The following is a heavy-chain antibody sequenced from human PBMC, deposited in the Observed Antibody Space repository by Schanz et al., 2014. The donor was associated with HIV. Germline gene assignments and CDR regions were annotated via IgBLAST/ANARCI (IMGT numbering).Heavy chain of an antibody. Sequence: QVQLVESGGGVVQPGRSLRLSCAGSGLTFSSYGMHWVRQAPGKGLEWVAVISYDGSNKYYADSVKGRFTVSRDHFKSTLYLQMNSLTADDTAVYYCAKLEMATMAHYFAMDVWGQGTTVTVSS. CDR1: GLTFSSYG. V-gene: IGHV3-30*18. J-gene: IGHJ6*02. CDR2: ISYDGSNK. D-gene: IGHD2-8*01. CDR3: AKLEMATMAHYFAMDV.